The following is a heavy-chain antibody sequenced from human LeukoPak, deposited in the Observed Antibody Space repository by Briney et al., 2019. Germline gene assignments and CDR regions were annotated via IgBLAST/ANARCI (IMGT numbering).Heavy chain of an antibody. D-gene: IGHD6-19*01. Sequence: SETLSLTCAVYGGSFSGYYWSWIRQPPGKGLEWIGEINHSGSTNYNPSLKSRVTISVDTSKNQFSLKLSSVTAADTAVYYRARAVAVPDLWGQGTLVTVSS. CDR2: INHSGST. V-gene: IGHV4-34*01. CDR3: ARAVAVPDL. J-gene: IGHJ4*02. CDR1: GGSFSGYY.